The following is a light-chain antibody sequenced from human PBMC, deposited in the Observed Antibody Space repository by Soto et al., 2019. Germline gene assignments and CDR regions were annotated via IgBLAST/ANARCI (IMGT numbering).Light chain of an antibody. CDR1: QGINNF. CDR2: AAS. CDR3: QKYDSVPLT. V-gene: IGKV1-27*01. Sequence: DIKMTQSPSSLASSVGDRVTITCRASQGINNFVAWYQQKPGEVTKLLIYAASTLQSGVPSRFSGSGFGTDFVLTISSLEPEDVATYYCQKYDSVPLTFGGGTRVEIK. J-gene: IGKJ4*01.